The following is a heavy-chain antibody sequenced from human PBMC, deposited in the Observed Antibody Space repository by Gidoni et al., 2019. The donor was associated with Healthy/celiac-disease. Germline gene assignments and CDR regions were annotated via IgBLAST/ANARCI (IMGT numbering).Heavy chain of an antibody. CDR1: GGSISSGSYY. V-gene: IGHV4-61*02. D-gene: IGHD3-10*01. Sequence: QVQLQESGPGLVKPSQTLSLTCTVSGGSISSGSYYWSWIRQPAGKGLEWIGRIYTSGSTNYNPSLKSRVTISVDTSKNQFSLKLSSVTAADTAVYYCARAKVRGPFDPWGQGTLVTVSS. CDR2: IYTSGST. J-gene: IGHJ5*02. CDR3: ARAKVRGPFDP.